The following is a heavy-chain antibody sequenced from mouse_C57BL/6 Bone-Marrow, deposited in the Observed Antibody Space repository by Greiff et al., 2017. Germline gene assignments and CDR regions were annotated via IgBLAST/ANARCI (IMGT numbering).Heavy chain of an antibody. V-gene: IGHV1-4*01. D-gene: IGHD1-1*01. CDR3: AREKYYYCHYYAMDY. Sequence: VQLQQSGAELARPGASVKMSCKASGYTFTRYTMHWVKQRPGQGLEWIGYINPSSGYTKYKQKFKDKDPLSADNASSTASMQMSSLTSEDSAVYCCAREKYYYCHYYAMDYWGQGTSVTVSS. CDR2: INPSSGYT. J-gene: IGHJ4*01. CDR1: GYTFTRYT.